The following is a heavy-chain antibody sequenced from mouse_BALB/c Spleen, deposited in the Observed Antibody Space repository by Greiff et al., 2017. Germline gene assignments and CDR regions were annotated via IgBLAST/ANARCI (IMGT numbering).Heavy chain of an antibody. Sequence: VKVIESGPGLVAPSQSLSITCTVSGFSLTSYGVHWVRQPPGKGLEWLGVIWAGGSTNYNSALMSRLSISKDNSKSQVFLKMNSLQTDDTAMYYCARTRVGYAMDYWGQGTSVTVSS. CDR2: IWAGGST. CDR1: GFSLTSYG. V-gene: IGHV2-9*02. J-gene: IGHJ4*01. CDR3: ARTRVGYAMDY.